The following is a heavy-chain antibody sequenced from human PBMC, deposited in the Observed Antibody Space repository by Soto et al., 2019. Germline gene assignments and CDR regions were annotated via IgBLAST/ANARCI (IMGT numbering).Heavy chain of an antibody. Sequence: PGVSLRLSCAASGFTFSSYAMSWVRQAPGKGLEWVSSISGSGGGTYSADSVKGRFTISRDNSKNTLFLQMNSLRVEDSAVYYCAKDFLGVTPYAYFKHWGKGTLVTLSS. CDR3: AKDFLGVTPYAYFKH. CDR2: ISGSGGGT. J-gene: IGHJ1*01. V-gene: IGHV3-23*01. D-gene: IGHD2-2*01. CDR1: GFTFSSYA.